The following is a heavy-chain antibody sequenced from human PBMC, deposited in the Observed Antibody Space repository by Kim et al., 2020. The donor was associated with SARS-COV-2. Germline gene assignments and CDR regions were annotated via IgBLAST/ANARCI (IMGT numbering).Heavy chain of an antibody. CDR1: GFTFSTYA. Sequence: GGSLRLSCAASGFTFSTYAMSWVRQAPGKGLEWVSSFSGSGDNTYYADSVKGRFTISRDNSKNTLYLQMNSLRAEDTAVYYCAKGGLIQQWLVVHWGQGTLVSVSS. CDR2: FSGSGDNT. J-gene: IGHJ4*02. V-gene: IGHV3-23*01. D-gene: IGHD6-19*01. CDR3: AKGGLIQQWLVVH.